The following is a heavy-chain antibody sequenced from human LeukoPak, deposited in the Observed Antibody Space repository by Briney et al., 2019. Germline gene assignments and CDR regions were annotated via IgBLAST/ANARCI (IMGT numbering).Heavy chain of an antibody. V-gene: IGHV4-61*02. J-gene: IGHJ4*02. CDR1: GGSISRGSYH. Sequence: SETLSLTCTVSGGSISRGSYHWSWIRQPAGKGLESIGRFYTSGTPNYNPSLKSRVTILVDTSRNQFSLKLTSVTAADTAVYYCCGSGWFAGPFGYWGQGALVTVSS. D-gene: IGHD6-19*01. CDR2: FYTSGTP. CDR3: CGSGWFAGPFGY.